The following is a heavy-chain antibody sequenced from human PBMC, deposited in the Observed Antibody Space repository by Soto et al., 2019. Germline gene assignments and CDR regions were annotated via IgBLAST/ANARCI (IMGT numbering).Heavy chain of an antibody. Sequence: SGGSLRLSCAASGFTFDDYGMSWVRQAPGKGLEWVSGINWNGGSTGYADSVKGRFTISRDNAKNSLYLQMNSLRAEDTALYHCARSSSSWNPHYYYMDVWGKGTTVTVSS. J-gene: IGHJ6*03. CDR1: GFTFDDYG. CDR3: ARSSSSWNPHYYYMDV. D-gene: IGHD6-13*01. V-gene: IGHV3-20*01. CDR2: INWNGGST.